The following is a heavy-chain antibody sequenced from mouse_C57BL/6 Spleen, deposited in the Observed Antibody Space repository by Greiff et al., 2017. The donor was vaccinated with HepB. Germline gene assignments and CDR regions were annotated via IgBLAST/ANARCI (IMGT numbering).Heavy chain of an antibody. Sequence: EVKLMESGPGLVKPSQSLSLTCSVTGYSITSGYYWTWFRQFTGNNLEWMGYISYDGSNNYNPSLKNRISITRDTSKNQFFLKLNSVTTEDTATYYCARHRKYYAMDYWGQVTSVTVSS. CDR2: ISYDGSN. V-gene: IGHV3-6*01. CDR3: ARHRKYYAMDY. J-gene: IGHJ4*01. CDR1: GYSITSGYY.